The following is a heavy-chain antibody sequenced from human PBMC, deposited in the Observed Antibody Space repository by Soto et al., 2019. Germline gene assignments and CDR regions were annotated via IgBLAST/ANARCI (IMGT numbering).Heavy chain of an antibody. Sequence: QVQLQQWGAGLLKPSETLSLTCAVYGGSFSDYYRSWIRQPPGMGLEWIGEINHSGSTNYNPSLKSRVPISVDTSKNQFSLKLSSVTAADTAVYYCARGYDFWSGYYSYYFDYWGQGTLVSVSS. CDR1: GGSFSDYY. CDR3: ARGYDFWSGYYSYYFDY. J-gene: IGHJ4*02. CDR2: INHSGST. V-gene: IGHV4-34*01. D-gene: IGHD3-3*01.